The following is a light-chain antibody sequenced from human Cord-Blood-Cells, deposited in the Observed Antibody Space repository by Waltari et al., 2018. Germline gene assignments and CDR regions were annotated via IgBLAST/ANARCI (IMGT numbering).Light chain of an antibody. CDR2: AAS. CDR1: QSISSY. CDR3: QQSYSTPWT. V-gene: IGKV1-39*01. J-gene: IGKJ1*01. Sequence: DIQMTQSPSSLSASVGDRVTITCRASQSISSYLNWYQQKPGKAPKLLIFAASSLQSGVPSKFRGSGTGTDFTLPINSLQPEDFATFYLQQSYSTPWTFGQGTKAEIK.